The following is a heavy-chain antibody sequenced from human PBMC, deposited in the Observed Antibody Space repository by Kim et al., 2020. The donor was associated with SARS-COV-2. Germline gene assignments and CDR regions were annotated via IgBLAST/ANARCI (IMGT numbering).Heavy chain of an antibody. CDR2: ISAYNGNT. J-gene: IGHJ6*02. V-gene: IGHV1-18*01. CDR1: GYTFSSYG. D-gene: IGHD1-26*01. Sequence: ASVKVSCKASGYTFSSYGLSWVRQAPGQGLEWMGWISAYNGNTNYAQNLQGRVTMTTDTSTSTAYMELRSLRTDDTAVYYCARATTPNYYYYGMDVWGQGTTVTVSS. CDR3: ARATTPNYYYYGMDV.